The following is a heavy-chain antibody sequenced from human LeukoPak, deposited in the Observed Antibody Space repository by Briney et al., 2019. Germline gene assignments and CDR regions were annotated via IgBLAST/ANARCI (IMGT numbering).Heavy chain of an antibody. CDR3: ASRKFSSTWSDP. CDR2: IYPGDSRT. J-gene: IGHJ5*02. D-gene: IGHD6-6*01. V-gene: IGHV5-51*03. Sequence: PGESLKMSCTGYGHGFSDSGIGWVRQVPGKGLEWIGVIYPGDSRTRYSPSFRGQVTISVDKSISTAYLQWGSLKAPDTAMYYCASRKFSSTWSDPWGQGTLVTVSP. CDR1: GHGFSDSG.